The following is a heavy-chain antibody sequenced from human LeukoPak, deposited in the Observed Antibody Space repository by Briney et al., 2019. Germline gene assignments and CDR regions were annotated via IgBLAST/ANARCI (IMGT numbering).Heavy chain of an antibody. J-gene: IGHJ4*02. Sequence: PSETLSLTCTVSGGSISSGTYYWGWIRQPPGKGLEWIGSIYYSGGTYYNPSLKSRVTISVDTSKNQFSLKLSSVTAADTAVYYCARLGLGSIHTSHFDYWGQGTLVTVSS. CDR2: IYYSGGT. D-gene: IGHD1-26*01. CDR3: ARLGLGSIHTSHFDY. V-gene: IGHV4-39*01. CDR1: GGSISSGTYY.